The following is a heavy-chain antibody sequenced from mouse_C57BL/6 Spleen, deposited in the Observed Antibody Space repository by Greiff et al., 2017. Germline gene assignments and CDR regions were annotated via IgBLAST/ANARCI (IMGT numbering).Heavy chain of an antibody. CDR2: IYPRSGNT. CDR3: AYSCSSYPYYFDY. CDR1: GYTFTSYG. J-gene: IGHJ2*01. V-gene: IGHV1-81*01. Sequence: QVHVKQSGAELARPGASVKLSCKASGYTFTSYGISWVKQRTGQGLEWIGEIYPRSGNTYYNEKFKGKVTLTADKSSSTAYMELCSLTSKHTSVYSCAYSCSSYPYYFDYWGQGTTLTVSS. D-gene: IGHD1-1*01.